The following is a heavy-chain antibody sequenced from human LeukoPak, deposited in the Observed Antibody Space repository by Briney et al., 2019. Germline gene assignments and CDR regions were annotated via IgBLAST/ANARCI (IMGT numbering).Heavy chain of an antibody. V-gene: IGHV3-30-3*01. CDR2: ISYDGSNK. D-gene: IGHD3-22*01. J-gene: IGHJ4*02. CDR3: ARDRGYYDSSGTADY. CDR1: GFTFSSYA. Sequence: GGSLRLSCAASGFTFSSYAMHWVRQAPGKGLEWVAVISYDGSNKYYADSVKGRFTISRDNSKNTLYLQMNSLRAEDTAVYYCARDRGYYDSSGTADYWGQGTPVTVSS.